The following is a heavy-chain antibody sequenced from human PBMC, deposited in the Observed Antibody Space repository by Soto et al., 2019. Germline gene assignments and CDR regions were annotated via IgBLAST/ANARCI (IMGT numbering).Heavy chain of an antibody. CDR3: TKASSCAYRILTTRSLIDV. V-gene: IGHV3-23*01. J-gene: IGHJ6*01. CDR1: GVTFSSYA. CDR2: ISGSGGST. D-gene: IGHD2-15*01. Sequence: GGSLALSCAASGVTFSSYAMSWVRRAPGKGLEWVSAISGSGGSTYYADSVKGRFTISRDNSKNTLYLHMIRMKAEDMAIYYYTKASSCAYRILTTRSLIDVWGKWTTV.